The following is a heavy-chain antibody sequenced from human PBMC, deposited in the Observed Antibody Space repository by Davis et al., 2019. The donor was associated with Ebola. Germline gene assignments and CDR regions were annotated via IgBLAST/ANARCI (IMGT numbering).Heavy chain of an antibody. CDR3: ARHGGPITYYDILTGYFIPAGDY. V-gene: IGHV4-39*01. CDR2: IYYRGST. CDR1: GGSISSSSYY. Sequence: MPSETLSLTCTVSGGSISSSSYYWGWIRQPPGKGLEWIGSIYYRGSTYYNPSLKSRVTISVDTSKNQFSLKLSSVTDADTAVYYCARHGGPITYYDILTGYFIPAGDYWGQGTLVTVSS. J-gene: IGHJ4*02. D-gene: IGHD3-9*01.